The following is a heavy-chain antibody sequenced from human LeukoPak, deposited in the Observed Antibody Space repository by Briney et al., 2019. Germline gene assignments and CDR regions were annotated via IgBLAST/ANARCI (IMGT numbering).Heavy chain of an antibody. CDR1: GGSISSYY. Sequence: PSETLSLTCTVSGGSISSYYWSWIRQPPGKGLEWIGYIYYSGSTNYNPSLKSRVTISVDTSKNQFSLKLSSVTAADTAVYYCARQYYDYVWGSYTDAFDIWGQGTMVTVSS. V-gene: IGHV4-59*08. CDR3: ARQYYDYVWGSYTDAFDI. J-gene: IGHJ3*02. CDR2: IYYSGST. D-gene: IGHD3-16*01.